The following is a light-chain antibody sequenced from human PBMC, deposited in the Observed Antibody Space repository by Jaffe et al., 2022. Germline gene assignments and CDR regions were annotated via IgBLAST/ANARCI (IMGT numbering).Light chain of an antibody. V-gene: IGKV2-28*01. J-gene: IGKJ2*01. CDR2: RGS. CDR1: QSLLHSNGYNY. CDR3: MQALQTPYT. Sequence: DIVMTQSPLSLPVTPGEPASISCRSSQSLLHSNGYNYLDWYLQKPGQSPRLLIYRGSNRASGVPDRFSGSGSGTDFTLKISRVEAEDVGVYYCMQALQTPYTFGQGTKLEIK.